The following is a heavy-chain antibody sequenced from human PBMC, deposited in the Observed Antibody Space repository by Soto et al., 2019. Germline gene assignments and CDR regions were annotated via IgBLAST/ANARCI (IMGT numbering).Heavy chain of an antibody. Sequence: EVQLLESGGGLVQPGGSLRLSCAASGFTFSSHSMSWVRQAPGKGLEWVSAISGSGDNTYYTDSVKGRFTVSRDNSKNMIFLQMNSLRAEDTALYYCAKEPNNVGWCDPWGQGTLVTVSS. CDR2: ISGSGDNT. J-gene: IGHJ5*02. V-gene: IGHV3-23*01. CDR1: GFTFSSHS. CDR3: AKEPNNVGWCDP. D-gene: IGHD2-15*01.